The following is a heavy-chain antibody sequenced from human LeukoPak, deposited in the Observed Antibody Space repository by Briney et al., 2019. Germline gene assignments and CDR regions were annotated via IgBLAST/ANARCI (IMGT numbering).Heavy chain of an antibody. CDR3: ARVGHGVDGGYNWFDP. D-gene: IGHD5-12*01. J-gene: IGHJ5*02. Sequence: LETLSLTCTVSGGSISNYYWSWIRQPPGKRLEWIGYISYSGSTNDNPSLKSRVTISVDTSRNQFSLKLSSVTAADTAVYYCARVGHGVDGGYNWFDPWGQGTLVTVSS. CDR1: GGSISNYY. CDR2: ISYSGST. V-gene: IGHV4-59*01.